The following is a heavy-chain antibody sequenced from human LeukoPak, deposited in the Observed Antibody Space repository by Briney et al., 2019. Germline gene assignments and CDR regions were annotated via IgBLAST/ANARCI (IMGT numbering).Heavy chain of an antibody. CDR1: GGSISSYY. J-gene: IGHJ4*02. CDR2: IYYSGST. Sequence: LETLSLTCTVSGGSISSYYWSWIRQPPGKGLEWIGYIYYSGSTNYNPSLKSRVTISVDTSKNQFSLKLSSVTAADTAVYYCARHFPRSGWYYFDYWGQGTLVTVSS. CDR3: ARHFPRSGWYYFDY. V-gene: IGHV4-59*08. D-gene: IGHD6-19*01.